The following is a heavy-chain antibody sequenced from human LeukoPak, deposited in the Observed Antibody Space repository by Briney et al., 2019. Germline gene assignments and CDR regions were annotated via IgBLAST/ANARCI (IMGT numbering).Heavy chain of an antibody. V-gene: IGHV1-2*02. J-gene: IGHJ4*02. Sequence: ASVTVSCKASGYTFTGYYLHWVRQVPVQGLEWMGWINPKTSGTDYAQKFQGRVTMTRDTSISTAYMELRRLKSDDTAVYYCARVVGYGDYPFDFWGQGTLVTVSS. CDR2: INPKTSGT. CDR3: ARVVGYGDYPFDF. D-gene: IGHD4-17*01. CDR1: GYTFTGYY.